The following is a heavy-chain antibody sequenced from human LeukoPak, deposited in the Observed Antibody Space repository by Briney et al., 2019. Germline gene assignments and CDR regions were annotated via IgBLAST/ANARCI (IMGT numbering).Heavy chain of an antibody. CDR1: GFTFSSYA. D-gene: IGHD3-22*01. V-gene: IGHV3-23*01. CDR2: INGSGGST. Sequence: PGGSLRLSCAASGFTFSSYAMSWVRQAPGKGLEWVSAINGSGGSTYYADSVKGRFTISRDNSKNTLYLQMNSLRAEDTAVYYCAKRPGYYDSSGYYFDYWGQGTLVTVSS. CDR3: AKRPGYYDSSGYYFDY. J-gene: IGHJ4*02.